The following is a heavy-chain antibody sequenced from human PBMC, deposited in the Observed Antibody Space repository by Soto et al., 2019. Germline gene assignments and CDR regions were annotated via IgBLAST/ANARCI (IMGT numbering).Heavy chain of an antibody. CDR1: GYTFTCYG. V-gene: IGHV1-18*01. Sequence: QVQLVQSGAEVKKPGASVKVSCKASGYTFTCYGISWVRQAPGQGLERMGWISAYNGNTNYAQKLQGRVTMTTDTSTSTAYMELRSLRSDDTAVYYCARDTGHYDILTGYYPPRIDYWGQGTLVTVSS. J-gene: IGHJ4*02. D-gene: IGHD3-9*01. CDR3: ARDTGHYDILTGYYPPRIDY. CDR2: ISAYNGNT.